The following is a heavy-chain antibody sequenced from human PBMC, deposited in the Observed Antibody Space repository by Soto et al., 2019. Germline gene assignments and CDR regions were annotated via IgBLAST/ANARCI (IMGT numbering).Heavy chain of an antibody. CDR2: MNPNSGNT. Sequence: QVQLVQSGAEVKKPGASVKVSCKASGYTFTSYDINWVRQATGQGLEWMGWMNPNSGNTGYAQKFQGRVTMTRNTSITTAYMELSSLRSEDTALYYCARERTGTTSMDVWGQGTTVTVSS. J-gene: IGHJ6*02. CDR3: ARERTGTTSMDV. V-gene: IGHV1-8*01. CDR1: GYTFTSYD. D-gene: IGHD1-1*01.